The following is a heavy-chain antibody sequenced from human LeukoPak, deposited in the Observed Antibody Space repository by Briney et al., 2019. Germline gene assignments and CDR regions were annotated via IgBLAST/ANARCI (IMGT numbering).Heavy chain of an antibody. CDR2: IYHSGST. V-gene: IGHV4-30-2*01. Sequence: TSETLSLTCAVSGGSISSGGYSWSWIRQPPGKGLEWIGYIYHSGSTYYNPSLKSRVTISVDRSKNQFSLKLSSVTAADTAVYYCGRGGGGYYYDSSGYYPFDYWGQGTLVTVSS. CDR3: GRGGGGYYYDSSGYYPFDY. CDR1: GGSISSGGYS. D-gene: IGHD3-22*01. J-gene: IGHJ4*02.